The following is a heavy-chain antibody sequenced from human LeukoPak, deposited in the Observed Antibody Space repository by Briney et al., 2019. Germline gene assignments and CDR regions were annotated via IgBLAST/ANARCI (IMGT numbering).Heavy chain of an antibody. Sequence: PGGSLRLSCAASGFTFSSYGMHWVRQAPGKGLEWVAFIRYDGSNKYYADSVKGRFTISRDNSKNTLYLQMNSLRAEDTAVYYCAKDMTTATGFVDYWGQGTLVTVSP. D-gene: IGHD4-17*01. CDR2: IRYDGSNK. CDR3: AKDMTTATGFVDY. V-gene: IGHV3-30*02. CDR1: GFTFSSYG. J-gene: IGHJ4*02.